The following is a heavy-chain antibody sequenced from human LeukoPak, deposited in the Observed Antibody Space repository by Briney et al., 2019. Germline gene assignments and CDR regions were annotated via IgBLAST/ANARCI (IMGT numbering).Heavy chain of an antibody. D-gene: IGHD6-19*01. V-gene: IGHV3-23*01. CDR2: ISGSGGST. Sequence: GGSLRLSCAASGFTFSSYAMSWVRQAPGKGLEWVSAISGSGGSTYYADSVKGRFTISRDNAKNSLYLQMNSLRAEDTAVYYCARDYSYNSGWFGGLFDYWGQGILVTVSS. CDR3: ARDYSYNSGWFGGLFDY. CDR1: GFTFSSYA. J-gene: IGHJ4*02.